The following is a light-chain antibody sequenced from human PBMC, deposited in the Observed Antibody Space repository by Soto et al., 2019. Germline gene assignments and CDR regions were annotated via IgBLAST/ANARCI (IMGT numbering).Light chain of an antibody. Sequence: DIQMTQSPSSLSASVGDRVTITCQASQDISNYLNWYQQKPGKAPKLLIYDASNLETGVPSRFSGSGSGTDFTFTISSLQPEDIATYYCQQYGSSPWTFGQGTKVDIK. V-gene: IGKV1-33*01. CDR1: QDISNY. CDR3: QQYGSSPWT. J-gene: IGKJ1*01. CDR2: DAS.